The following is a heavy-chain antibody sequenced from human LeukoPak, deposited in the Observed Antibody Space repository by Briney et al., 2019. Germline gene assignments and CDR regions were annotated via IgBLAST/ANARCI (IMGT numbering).Heavy chain of an antibody. Sequence: VGSLRLSCAASGFTFSSYAMSWVRQATGKGLEWVSAISGSGDSTYYVDSVKGRFTISRDNSKNTLYLQMNSLRAEDTAVYYCAKDSTSTYSSSWYVPWFDPWGQGTLVTVSS. CDR1: GFTFSSYA. CDR2: ISGSGDST. CDR3: AKDSTSTYSSSWYVPWFDP. D-gene: IGHD6-13*01. J-gene: IGHJ5*02. V-gene: IGHV3-23*01.